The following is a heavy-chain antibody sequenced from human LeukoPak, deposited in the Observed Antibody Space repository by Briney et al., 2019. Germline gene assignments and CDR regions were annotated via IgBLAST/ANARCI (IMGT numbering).Heavy chain of an antibody. Sequence: GGSLRLSCAASGFTFSSYGMHWVRQAPGKGLEWVAVIWYDGSNKYYADSVKGRFTISRDNSKNTLYVQMNSLRAEDTAVYYCARGKYYYDSSGYYYGDLLYYFDYWGQGTLVTVSS. J-gene: IGHJ4*02. CDR2: IWYDGSNK. D-gene: IGHD3-22*01. CDR3: ARGKYYYDSSGYYYGDLLYYFDY. CDR1: GFTFSSYG. V-gene: IGHV3-33*01.